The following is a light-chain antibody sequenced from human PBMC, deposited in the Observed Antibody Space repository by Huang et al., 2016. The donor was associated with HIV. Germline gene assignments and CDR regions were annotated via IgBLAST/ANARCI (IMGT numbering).Light chain of an antibody. CDR1: QSVSSY. J-gene: IGKJ5*01. V-gene: IGKV3D-11*02. Sequence: EIVLTQSPATLSLSPGERATLTCRASQSVSSYLAWYQQKPGQAPRLLIDDASNRSTGIPARFSGSGAGTEFTLTISSLQPEDFAVYYCQQRSNWPVTFGQGTRLEMK. CDR3: QQRSNWPVT. CDR2: DAS.